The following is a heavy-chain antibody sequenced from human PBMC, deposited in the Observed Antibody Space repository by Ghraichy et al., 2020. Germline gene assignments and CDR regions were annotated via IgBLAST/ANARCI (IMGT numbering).Heavy chain of an antibody. CDR2: VYFRGST. Sequence: SETLSLTCRVSGGSISTTRNEWAWIRQPPGKGLEWIWNVYFRGSTYYNPSLQSRVTISVDTSKDQFSLRLDSVTAADTALYYCARVNTLVRGGRGWFDPWGQGTLVIVSS. V-gene: IGHV4-39*07. J-gene: IGHJ5*02. CDR3: ARVNTLVRGGRGWFDP. D-gene: IGHD3-10*01. CDR1: GGSISTTRNE.